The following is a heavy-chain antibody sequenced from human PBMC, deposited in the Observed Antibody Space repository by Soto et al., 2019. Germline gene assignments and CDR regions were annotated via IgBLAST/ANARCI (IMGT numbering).Heavy chain of an antibody. J-gene: IGHJ4*02. CDR3: ARDWVWFGAHPIDY. Sequence: QVQLVESGGGVVQPGGSLRLSCAASGFTFSNYGMHWVRQAPGKGLEWVAVISYDGSNKYYADSVKGRFTIYRDNSKNPLYLQMNILTTEDTAVYYCARDWVWFGAHPIDYWGQGTLVTVSS. D-gene: IGHD3-10*01. CDR2: ISYDGSNK. V-gene: IGHV3-30*03. CDR1: GFTFSNYG.